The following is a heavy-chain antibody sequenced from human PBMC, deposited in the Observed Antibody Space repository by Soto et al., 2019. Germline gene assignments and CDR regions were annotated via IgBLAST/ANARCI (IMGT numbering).Heavy chain of an antibody. Sequence: QVPLVQSGAEVKKPGASVKVSCKASGYTFTSYAMHWVRQAPGQRLEWMGWINAGNGNTKYSQKFQGRVTITRDTSASTAYMELSSLRSEDTAVYYCARGPYTYYDFWSGYYVNWFDPWGQGTLVTVSS. CDR2: INAGNGNT. D-gene: IGHD3-3*01. V-gene: IGHV1-3*01. CDR3: ARGPYTYYDFWSGYYVNWFDP. J-gene: IGHJ5*02. CDR1: GYTFTSYA.